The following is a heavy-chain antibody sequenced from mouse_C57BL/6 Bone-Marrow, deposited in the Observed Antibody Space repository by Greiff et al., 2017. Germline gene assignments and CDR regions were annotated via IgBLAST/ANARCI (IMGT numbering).Heavy chain of an antibody. CDR1: GYIFTDST. V-gene: IGHV1-62-2*01. CDR3: ARHERYYDYEGYFDY. J-gene: IGHJ2*01. CDR2: FYPGSGSI. D-gene: IGHD2-4*01. Sequence: VQLQESGAELVKPGASVKLSCKASGYIFTDSTIHWVKQRSGQGLEWIGCFYPGSGSIKYNARFKDKATLTADKSSNTFYMELSRLTSEESAVYFCARHERYYDYEGYFDYWGQGTTLTVSS.